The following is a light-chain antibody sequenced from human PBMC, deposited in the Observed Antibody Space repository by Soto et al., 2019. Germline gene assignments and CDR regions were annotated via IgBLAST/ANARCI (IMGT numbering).Light chain of an antibody. CDR3: QQYNSWPRT. Sequence: EIVVTQSPATLSVSPGERATLSCRASQSVGINVAWYQQKPGQAPSLLIYEGSTRATGIPARFSGSGSGTDFTLTISSLQSGDLAVYHCQQYNSWPRTLGQGTKEEIK. J-gene: IGKJ1*01. CDR1: QSVGIN. V-gene: IGKV3-15*01. CDR2: EGS.